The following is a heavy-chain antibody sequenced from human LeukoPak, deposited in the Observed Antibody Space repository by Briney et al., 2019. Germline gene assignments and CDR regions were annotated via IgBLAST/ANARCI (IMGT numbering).Heavy chain of an antibody. CDR2: IVVGSGNT. J-gene: IGHJ4*02. CDR1: GFTFTSSA. CDR3: AARLWFGELSLIDY. Sequence: SVKVSCKASGFTFTSSAVQWVRQARGQRLEWIGWIVVGSGNTNCAQKFQERVTITRDMSTSTAYMELSSLRSEDTAVYYCAARLWFGELSLIDYWGQGTLVTVSS. D-gene: IGHD3-10*01. V-gene: IGHV1-58*01.